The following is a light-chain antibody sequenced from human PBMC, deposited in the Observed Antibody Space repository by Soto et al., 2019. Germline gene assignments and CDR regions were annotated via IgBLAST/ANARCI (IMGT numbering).Light chain of an antibody. CDR2: LNNDGSH. Sequence: QLVLTQPPSASASLGASVKLTCTLSSGHSYYAIAWHQQQPEKGPRYLMKLNNDGSHTKGDGIPDRFSGSSSGAERYLTISSLQSEDEADYYCQTWGTYVVFGGGTKVTVL. V-gene: IGLV4-69*01. CDR3: QTWGTYVV. J-gene: IGLJ2*01. CDR1: SGHSYYA.